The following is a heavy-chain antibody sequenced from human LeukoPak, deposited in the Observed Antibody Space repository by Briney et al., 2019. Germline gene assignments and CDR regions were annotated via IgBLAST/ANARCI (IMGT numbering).Heavy chain of an antibody. Sequence: QTSETLSLICAVYGGSFSGYYWSWIRQPPGKGLEWIGEINHSGSTNYNPSLKSRVTISVDTSKNQFSLKLSSVTAADTAVYYCARGPPFAYYDFWSGYYVSDWFDPWGQGTLVTVSS. V-gene: IGHV4-34*01. D-gene: IGHD3-3*01. CDR2: INHSGST. CDR1: GGSFSGYY. J-gene: IGHJ5*02. CDR3: ARGPPFAYYDFWSGYYVSDWFDP.